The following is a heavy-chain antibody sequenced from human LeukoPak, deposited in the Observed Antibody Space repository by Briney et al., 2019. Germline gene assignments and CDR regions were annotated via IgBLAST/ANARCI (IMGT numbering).Heavy chain of an antibody. Sequence: ASVEVSCKASGYTFTDYYIHWLRQARGQGLEWMGWIIPNNGGTNYAPKFRGRVTMTRDTSISTAYMELSRLRSDDTAVYYCARGLSIEGYNFNYWGQGTLVTLSS. CDR3: ARGLSIEGYNFNY. V-gene: IGHV1-2*02. D-gene: IGHD5-24*01. CDR1: GYTFTDYY. J-gene: IGHJ4*02. CDR2: IIPNNGGT.